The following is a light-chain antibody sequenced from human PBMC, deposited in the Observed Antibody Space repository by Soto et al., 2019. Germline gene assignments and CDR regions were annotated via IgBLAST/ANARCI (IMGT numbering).Light chain of an antibody. CDR3: QQYDSYPLT. CDR1: QSVSGR. V-gene: IGKV1-5*03. CDR2: SAS. J-gene: IGKJ4*01. Sequence: DIQMTQSPSTLSASVGHRVTITCRASQSVSGRLAWYRQKPGKAPELLSYSASTLETGDPSRFSGSGSGTYFTLTVSSLQPDDFATYYCQQYDSYPLTFGGGTKIDI.